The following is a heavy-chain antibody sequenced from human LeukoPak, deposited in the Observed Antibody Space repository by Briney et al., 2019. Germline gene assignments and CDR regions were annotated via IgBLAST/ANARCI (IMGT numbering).Heavy chain of an antibody. J-gene: IGHJ5*02. CDR3: ARGPYYYDSGSFYNWFDP. CDR2: IYYSGIT. Sequence: SETLSLTCTVSGDSISSYYWSWIRQPPGKGLEWIGYIYYSGITNYNPSLKSRVTISVDTSKNQFSLKLSSVTSADTAVYYCARGPYYYDSGSFYNWFDPWGQGTLVTVSS. V-gene: IGHV4-59*01. CDR1: GDSISSYY. D-gene: IGHD3-10*01.